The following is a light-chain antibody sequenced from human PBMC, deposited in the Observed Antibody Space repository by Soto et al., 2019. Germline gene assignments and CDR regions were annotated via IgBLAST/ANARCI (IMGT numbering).Light chain of an antibody. Sequence: QSVLTQPASVSGSPGQSITISCTGTSSDVGGYNSVSWYQQHPGKAPKVMIYDVSNRPSGVSNRFSGSKSGNTASLTISGLQAEDEADYYCGSYTSSSTLVFGGGTKLTVL. CDR1: SSDVGGYNS. J-gene: IGLJ2*01. CDR3: GSYTSSSTLV. CDR2: DVS. V-gene: IGLV2-14*01.